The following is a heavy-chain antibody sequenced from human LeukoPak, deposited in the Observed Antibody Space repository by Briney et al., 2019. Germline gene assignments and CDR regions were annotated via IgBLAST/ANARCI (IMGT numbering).Heavy chain of an antibody. V-gene: IGHV3-30*18. CDR1: GFTFSSYG. Sequence: PGRSLRLSCAASGFTFSSYGMHWVRQAPGKGLEWVAVISYDGSNKYYADSVKGRFTISRDNSKNTLYLQMNSLRAEDTAVYYCAKDQDYYIDYWGQGTLVTVSS. J-gene: IGHJ4*02. CDR2: ISYDGSNK. CDR3: AKDQDYYIDY.